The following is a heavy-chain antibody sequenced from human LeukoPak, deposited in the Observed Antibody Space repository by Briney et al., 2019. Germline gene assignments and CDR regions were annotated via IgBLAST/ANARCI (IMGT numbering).Heavy chain of an antibody. Sequence: ASVKVSCKASGHTFTSYDINWVRQATGQGLEWMGWMNPNSGNTGYAQKFQGRVTVTRNTSISTAYMELSSLRSEDTAVYYCARGGPPPPVYYYYYMDVWGKGTTVTVSS. CDR2: MNPNSGNT. CDR1: GHTFTSYD. V-gene: IGHV1-8*03. CDR3: ARGGPPPPVYYYYYMDV. J-gene: IGHJ6*03.